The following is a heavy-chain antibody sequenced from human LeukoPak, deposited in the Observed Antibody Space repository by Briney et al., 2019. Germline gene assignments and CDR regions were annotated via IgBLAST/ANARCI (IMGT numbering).Heavy chain of an antibody. CDR2: ISGSGGST. Sequence: GGSLRLSCAVSGFTFSSYAMSWVRQAPGKGLEWVSAISGSGGSTYYADSVKGRFTISRDNSKNTLYLQMNSLRAEDTAVYYCAKGTMYDFWSGYPDYWGQGTLVTVSS. J-gene: IGHJ4*02. CDR3: AKGTMYDFWSGYPDY. V-gene: IGHV3-23*01. CDR1: GFTFSSYA. D-gene: IGHD3-3*01.